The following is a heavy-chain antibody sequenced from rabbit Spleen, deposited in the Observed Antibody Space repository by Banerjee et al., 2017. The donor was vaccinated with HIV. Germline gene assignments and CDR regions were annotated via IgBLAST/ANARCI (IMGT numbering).Heavy chain of an antibody. Sequence: QEQLEESGGDLVTPGASLTLTCTASGFSFSGIYYMCWVRQAPGKGLEWIACIYAGSSGSTYYASWAKGRFTISKTSSTTVTLQMTSLTVADTATYFCARSNYYDDYDYFNLWGPGTLVTVS. V-gene: IGHV1S45*01. CDR1: GFSFSGIYY. CDR3: ARSNYYDDYDYFNL. J-gene: IGHJ4*01. D-gene: IGHD2-1*01. CDR2: IYAGSSGST.